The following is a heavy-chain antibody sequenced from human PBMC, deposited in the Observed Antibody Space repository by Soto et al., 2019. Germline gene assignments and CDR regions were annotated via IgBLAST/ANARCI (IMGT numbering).Heavy chain of an antibody. CDR1: GFTFSSYA. J-gene: IGHJ6*03. CDR2: ISGSVGST. V-gene: IGHV3-23*01. D-gene: IGHD4-4*01. Sequence: GGSLRLSCAASGFTFSSYAMSWVRQAPGKGLEWVSAISGSVGSTYYADSVKGRFTISRDNSKNPLFLQMNSLRSEDTAVYYCANSYIYYYYYMDVWGKGTTVTVSS. CDR3: ANSYIYYYYYMDV.